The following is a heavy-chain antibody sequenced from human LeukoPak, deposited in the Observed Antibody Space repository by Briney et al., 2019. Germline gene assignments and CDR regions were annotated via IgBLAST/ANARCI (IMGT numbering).Heavy chain of an antibody. CDR3: ARVMYSGSYYSVDY. J-gene: IGHJ4*02. CDR1: GHTFSSYS. Sequence: GGSLRLSCAASGHTFSSYSMNWVRQAPGKGLEWVSYIRSSSTTIYYADSVKGRFTISRDNAKNSLYLQMNSLRDEDTAVYYCARVMYSGSYYSVDYWGQGTLVTVSS. V-gene: IGHV3-48*02. CDR2: IRSSSTTI. D-gene: IGHD1-26*01.